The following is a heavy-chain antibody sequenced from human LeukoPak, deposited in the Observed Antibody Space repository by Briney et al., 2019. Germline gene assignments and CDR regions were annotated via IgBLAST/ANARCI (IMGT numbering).Heavy chain of an antibody. CDR3: ARASGKELMSDFDY. CDR2: VRYDGSDK. Sequence: PGGSLRLSCAASGFTFSSYWMSWVRQAPGKGLEWVAFVRYDGSDKYYADSVKGRFTISRDNSKNTLYLQMNSLRAEDTAVYYCARASGKELMSDFDYWGQGTLVTVSS. V-gene: IGHV3-30*02. D-gene: IGHD1-26*01. CDR1: GFTFSSYW. J-gene: IGHJ4*02.